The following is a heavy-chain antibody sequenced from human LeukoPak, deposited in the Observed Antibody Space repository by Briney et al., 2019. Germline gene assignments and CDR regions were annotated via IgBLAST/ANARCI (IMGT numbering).Heavy chain of an antibody. CDR1: GFTFSDHY. Sequence: PGGFLRLSCAVSGFTFSDHYMSWIRQAPGKGLEWVSYISGSSSGIYSADSVRGRFTISRDNAKNSLYLQMKSLSAEDTAVYYCARGLRGATNAFDIWGQGTMVTVSS. CDR2: ISGSSSGI. V-gene: IGHV3-11*01. D-gene: IGHD1-26*01. J-gene: IGHJ3*02. CDR3: ARGLRGATNAFDI.